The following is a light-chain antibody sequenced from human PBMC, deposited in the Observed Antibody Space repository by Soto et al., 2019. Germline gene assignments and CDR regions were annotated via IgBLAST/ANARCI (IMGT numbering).Light chain of an antibody. CDR2: KAS. CDR1: QTISNW. CDR3: QQYNSYLYT. Sequence: IQMTQSPSSLSASVVYIFTSTFQASQTISNWLAWYQQKPGKAPKLLIYKASTLESGVPSRFSGSGSGTEFTLTISSLQPDDFATYYCQQYNSYLYTFGQGTRLEIK. J-gene: IGKJ5*01. V-gene: IGKV1-5*03.